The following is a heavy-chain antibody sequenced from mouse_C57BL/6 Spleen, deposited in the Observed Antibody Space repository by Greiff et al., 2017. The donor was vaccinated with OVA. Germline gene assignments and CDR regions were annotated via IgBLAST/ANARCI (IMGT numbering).Heavy chain of an antibody. CDR2: INPNYGTT. D-gene: IGHD2-12*01. CDR1: GYSFTDYN. CDR3: ARVGDYTGYAMDY. Sequence: EVKLMESGPELVKPGASVKISCKASGYSFTDYNMNWVKQSNGKSLEWIGVINPNYGTTSYNQKFKGKATLTVDQSSSTAYMQLNSLTSEDSAVYYCARVGDYTGYAMDYWGQGTSVTVSS. J-gene: IGHJ4*01. V-gene: IGHV1-39*01.